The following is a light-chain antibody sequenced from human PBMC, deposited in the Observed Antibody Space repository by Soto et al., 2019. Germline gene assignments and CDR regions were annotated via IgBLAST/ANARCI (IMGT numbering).Light chain of an antibody. V-gene: IGKV3-20*01. CDR1: QSVSSSY. J-gene: IGKJ2*01. CDR3: QQYGSSPRMYT. CDR2: GAS. Sequence: EIVLTQSPGTLSLSPGERATLSCRASQSVSSSYLAWYQQKPGQAPRLLIYGASSRATGIPDRFSGSGSGTDFTLTISRLEPEAVEVDYCQQYGSSPRMYTFGQGTKLEIK.